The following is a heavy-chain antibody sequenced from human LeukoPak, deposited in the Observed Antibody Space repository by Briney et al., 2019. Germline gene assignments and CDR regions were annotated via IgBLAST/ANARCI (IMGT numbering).Heavy chain of an antibody. Sequence: SETLSLTCTVSGVSITSYYWSWIRQPPGKGLEWIGSIYHSGSTNDNPSLKSRVTTSVDTSKNQFSLKLSSVTAADTAVYYCARRGYYCDSSHYYYFDYWGQGTLVTVSS. J-gene: IGHJ4*02. CDR2: IYHSGST. CDR1: GVSITSYY. CDR3: ARRGYYCDSSHYYYFDY. D-gene: IGHD3-22*01. V-gene: IGHV4-59*08.